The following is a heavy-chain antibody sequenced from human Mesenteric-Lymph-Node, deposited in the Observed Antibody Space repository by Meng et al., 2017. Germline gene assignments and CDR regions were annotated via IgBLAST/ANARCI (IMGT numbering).Heavy chain of an antibody. V-gene: IGHV3-23*01. D-gene: IGHD6-13*01. CDR3: AKDVTGYSSSTAFDC. J-gene: IGHJ4*02. CDR1: GFTFSDLF. Sequence: GESLKISCAASGFTFSDLFMDWVRQAPGKGLEWVSDISGSGDNTYYADSVKGRFTISRDNSKKTLYLQMNNLRAGDTALYYCAKDVTGYSSSTAFDCWGQGTLVTVSS. CDR2: ISGSGDNT.